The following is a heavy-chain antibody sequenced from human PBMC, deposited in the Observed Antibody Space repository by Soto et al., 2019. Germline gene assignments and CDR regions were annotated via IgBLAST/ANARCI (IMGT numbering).Heavy chain of an antibody. D-gene: IGHD3-16*01. V-gene: IGHV3-30*18. J-gene: IGHJ4*02. CDR1: GFTFSSYG. CDR3: AKDLGDPDFDY. Sequence: VGSLRLSCAASGFTFSSYGMHWVRQAPGKGLEWVAVISYDGSNKYYADSVKGRFTISRDNSKNTLYLQMNSLRAEDTAVYYCAKDLGDPDFDYWGQGTLVTVSS. CDR2: ISYDGSNK.